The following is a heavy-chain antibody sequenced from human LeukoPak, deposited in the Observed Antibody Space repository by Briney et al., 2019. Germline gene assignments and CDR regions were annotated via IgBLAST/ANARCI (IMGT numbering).Heavy chain of an antibody. CDR2: ISGGGGPT. V-gene: IGHV3-23*01. D-gene: IGHD3-22*01. CDR1: GFTFSNYA. J-gene: IGHJ4*02. CDR3: ARVGGYYPLEFDY. Sequence: GGSLRLSCAASGFTFSNYAMSWVRQAPGKGLEWVSAISGGGGPTYYADSVKGRFTISRDNSKNTLYLQMNSLRAEDAAVYYCARVGGYYPLEFDYWGQGTLVTVSS.